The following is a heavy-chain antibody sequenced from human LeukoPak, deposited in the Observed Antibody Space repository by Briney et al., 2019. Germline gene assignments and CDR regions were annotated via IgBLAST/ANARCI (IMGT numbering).Heavy chain of an antibody. V-gene: IGHV3-15*01. CDR1: GFTFSNAW. Sequence: GGSLRLSCAASGFTFSNAWMSWVRQAPGKGLEWVGRIKSKTDGGTTDYAAPVKGRFTISRDDSKNTLYLQMNSLKTEDTAVYYCTTYYRGYSGYVDYWGQGTLVTVSS. D-gene: IGHD5-12*01. CDR3: TTYYRGYSGYVDY. J-gene: IGHJ4*02. CDR2: IKSKTDGGTT.